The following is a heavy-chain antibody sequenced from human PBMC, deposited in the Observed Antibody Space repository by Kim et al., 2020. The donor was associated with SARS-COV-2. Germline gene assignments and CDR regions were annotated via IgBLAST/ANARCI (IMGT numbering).Heavy chain of an antibody. J-gene: IGHJ4*02. CDR3: ARVFLYGDLYYFDY. Sequence: VDSVKGRFTNSRDTAKNSLYLQMNSLRAEDTAVYYCARVFLYGDLYYFDYWGQGTLVTVSS. D-gene: IGHD4-17*01. V-gene: IGHV3-7*03.